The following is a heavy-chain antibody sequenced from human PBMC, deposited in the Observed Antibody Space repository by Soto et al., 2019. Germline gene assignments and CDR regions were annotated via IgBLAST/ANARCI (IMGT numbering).Heavy chain of an antibody. CDR2: ISGSGGST. Sequence: EVQLLESGGGLVQPGGSLRLSCAASGFTFSSYAMSWVRQAPGKGLEWVSAISGSGGSTYYADSVKGRFTISRGNSKNTLYLQMNSLGAEDTAVYYCARPLYSSSWTDAFDIWGQGTMVTVSS. CDR3: ARPLYSSSWTDAFDI. D-gene: IGHD6-13*01. J-gene: IGHJ3*02. V-gene: IGHV3-23*01. CDR1: GFTFSSYA.